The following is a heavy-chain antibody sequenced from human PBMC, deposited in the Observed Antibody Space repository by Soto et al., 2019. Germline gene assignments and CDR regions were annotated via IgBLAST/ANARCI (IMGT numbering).Heavy chain of an antibody. V-gene: IGHV1-24*01. CDR1: GYTLTELS. CDR3: ATNRGIYAPRRHDAFDI. CDR2: FDPEDGEK. Sequence: ASVKVSCKVSGYTLTELSMHWFRQAPGKGLEWMGGFDPEDGEKIYAQKFQGRVTMTEDTSTDTAYMEMSSLRSEDTAVYYCATNRGIYAPRRHDAFDIWGQGTMVTVSS. D-gene: IGHD7-27*01. J-gene: IGHJ3*02.